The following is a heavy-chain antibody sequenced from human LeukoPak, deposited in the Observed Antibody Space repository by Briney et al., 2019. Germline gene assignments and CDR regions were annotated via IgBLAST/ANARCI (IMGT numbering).Heavy chain of an antibody. Sequence: PGGSLRLSRAASGFTVSGNYMNWVRQAPGKGLEWVSVIYSGGNTDYTDSVKGRFTISRDNSKNTLYLQMNSLRAEDTAVYYCARGGAARPDYWGQGALVTVSS. V-gene: IGHV3-66*01. CDR3: ARGGAARPDY. CDR2: IYSGGNT. CDR1: GFTVSGNY. D-gene: IGHD6-6*01. J-gene: IGHJ4*02.